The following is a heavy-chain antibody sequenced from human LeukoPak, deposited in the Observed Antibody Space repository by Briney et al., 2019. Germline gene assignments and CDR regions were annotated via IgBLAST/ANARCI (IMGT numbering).Heavy chain of an antibody. J-gene: IGHJ4*02. CDR3: AKEIYCSSTSCYLWASSSSDSGYFDY. CDR2: ISGSGGST. Sequence: GGSLRLSCAASGFTFSSYAMSWVRQAPGKGLEWVSAISGSGGSTYYADSVKGRFTISRDNSKNTLYLQMNSLRAEDTAVYYCAKEIYCSSTSCYLWASSSSDSGYFDYWGLGTLVTVSS. CDR1: GFTFSSYA. D-gene: IGHD2-2*01. V-gene: IGHV3-23*01.